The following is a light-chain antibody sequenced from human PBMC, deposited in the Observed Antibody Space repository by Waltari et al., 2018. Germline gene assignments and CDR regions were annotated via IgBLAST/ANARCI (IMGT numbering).Light chain of an antibody. CDR3: QQYYATPRT. V-gene: IGKV4-1*01. J-gene: IGKJ3*01. CDR1: QSLLYNSNHKNY. Sequence: DFVMTQSPDSLAVSLGERATINRKSSQSLLYNSNHKNYLAWYQQKPGQPPKMLIYWASSRESGVPGRFSGSGSGTDFTLTISSLQAEDVAVYYCQQYYATPRTFGPGTKVDIK. CDR2: WAS.